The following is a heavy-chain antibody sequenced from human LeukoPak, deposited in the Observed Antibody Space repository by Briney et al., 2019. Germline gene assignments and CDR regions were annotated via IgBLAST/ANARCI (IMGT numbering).Heavy chain of an antibody. J-gene: IGHJ6*03. D-gene: IGHD3-10*01. CDR2: TYYRSEWYN. CDR3: ARSISRPIGVPGVTAYYHYPDV. Sequence: SQTLSLTCAISGDSVSSNSAAWNWIRQSPSRGLEWLGRTYYRSEWYNDYAVSVKSRITINPDTSKNQFSLQLNSVTPEDTAVYYCARSISRPIGVPGVTAYYHYPDVWDKGTTVTVSS. V-gene: IGHV6-1*01. CDR1: GDSVSSNSAA.